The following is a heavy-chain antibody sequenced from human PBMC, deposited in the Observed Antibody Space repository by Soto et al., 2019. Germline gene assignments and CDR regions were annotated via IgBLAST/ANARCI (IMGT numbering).Heavy chain of an antibody. D-gene: IGHD3-22*01. CDR1: GFTFSSYG. CDR3: AKADYYDSSAGGVDV. CDR2: ISYDGSNK. V-gene: IGHV3-30*18. Sequence: GGSLRLSCAASGFTFSSYGMHWVRQAPGKGLEWVAVISYDGSNKYYADSVKGRFTISRDNSKNTLYLQMNSLRAEDTAVYYCAKADYYDSSAGGVDVWGQGITVTVSS. J-gene: IGHJ6*02.